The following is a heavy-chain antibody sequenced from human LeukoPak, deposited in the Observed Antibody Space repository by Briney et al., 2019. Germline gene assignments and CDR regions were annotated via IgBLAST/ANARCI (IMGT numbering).Heavy chain of an antibody. J-gene: IGHJ5*02. CDR2: IKPNSGDT. V-gene: IGHV1-2*02. CDR1: GYSFADYY. D-gene: IGHD3-10*01. CDR3: ATNILVRDINWFDP. Sequence: ASVKVSCKASGYSFADYYMHWVRQAPGQGLGWRGWIKPNSGDTRSAQKFQGRVIMTRDTSTGTAYMELSSLRYDDPAVYYCATNILVRDINWFDPWGQGTLVTVSS.